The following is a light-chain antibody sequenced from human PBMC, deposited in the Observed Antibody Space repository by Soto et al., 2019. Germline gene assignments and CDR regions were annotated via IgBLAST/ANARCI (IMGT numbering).Light chain of an antibody. CDR1: SGSIASNY. V-gene: IGLV6-57*03. CDR3: QSYDSSKEV. Sequence: NFMLTQPHSVSESPGKTVTISCTRSSGSIASNYVQWYQQRPVSAPTTVIYEDNQRPSGVPDRFSGSIDSSSNSASLTISGLKTEDEADYYCQSYDSSKEVFGGGTKLTVL. CDR2: EDN. J-gene: IGLJ3*02.